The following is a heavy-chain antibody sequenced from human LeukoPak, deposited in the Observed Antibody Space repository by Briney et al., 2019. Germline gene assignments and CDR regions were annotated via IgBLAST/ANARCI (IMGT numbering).Heavy chain of an antibody. CDR3: ARDLVPFWSGYYNGWFDP. D-gene: IGHD3-3*01. CDR1: GYTFTSYA. V-gene: IGHV1-3*01. CDR2: INAGNGNT. Sequence: ASVKVSCKASGYTFTSYAMHWVRQAPGQRLEWMGWINAGNGNTKYSQKFQGRVTITRDTSASTAYMELSSLRSEDTAVYYCARDLVPFWSGYYNGWFDPWGQGTLVTVSS. J-gene: IGHJ5*02.